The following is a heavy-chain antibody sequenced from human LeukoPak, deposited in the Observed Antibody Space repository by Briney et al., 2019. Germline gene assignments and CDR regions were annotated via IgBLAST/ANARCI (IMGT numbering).Heavy chain of an antibody. J-gene: IGHJ4*02. CDR2: FYSGGRT. V-gene: IGHV4-4*07. D-gene: IGHD5-12*01. Sequence: SETLSLTCTGSGVSISSYYWSLIRQPAGKGLEWIGRFYSGGRTDYNPSLKSRVTMSVDTSKTQFSLELSSVTAADTAVYYCARVYSGYDLPGSLANYYFDYWGQGTMVTVSS. CDR1: GVSISSYY. CDR3: ARVYSGYDLPGSLANYYFDY.